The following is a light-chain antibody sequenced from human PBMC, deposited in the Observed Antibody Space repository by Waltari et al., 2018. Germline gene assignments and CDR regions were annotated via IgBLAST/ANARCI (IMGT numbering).Light chain of an antibody. CDR2: GAS. CDR1: QGIGTW. V-gene: IGKV1-12*01. J-gene: IGKJ4*01. Sequence: DIQMTQSHSSVSASVGERVTITCRASQGIGTWLAWYQQKPGKAPKLLIYGASSLQSWVPPRFSGSGSGTDFTLTINNLQPEDFATYSCQQANTFPLTFGGGTKVEIK. CDR3: QQANTFPLT.